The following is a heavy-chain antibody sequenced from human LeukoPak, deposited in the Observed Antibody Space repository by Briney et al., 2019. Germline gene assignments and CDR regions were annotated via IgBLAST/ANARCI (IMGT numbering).Heavy chain of an antibody. CDR2: ISSSGSTI. CDR3: ARDSPSIAAQVDY. D-gene: IGHD6-13*01. Sequence: GGFLRLSCAASGFTFSWYEMNWVRDAPGGGLEWSSYISSSGSTIYHPHSLKARFTISRDNAKNSLHLQMNSLSAEHTPVYYCARDSPSIAAQVDYWGQGTLVTVSS. CDR1: GFTFSWYE. V-gene: IGHV3-48*03. J-gene: IGHJ4*02.